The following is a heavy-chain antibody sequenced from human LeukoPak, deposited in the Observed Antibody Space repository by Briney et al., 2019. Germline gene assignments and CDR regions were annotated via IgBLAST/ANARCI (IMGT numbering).Heavy chain of an antibody. D-gene: IGHD6-13*01. Sequence: AASVKVSCKASGYTFTSYAMHWVRQAPGQRLEWMGWINAGNGNTKYSQKFQGRVTIIRDTSASTAYMELSSLRSEDTAVYYCARGLSSWFNWFDPWGQGTLVTVSS. CDR1: GYTFTSYA. CDR3: ARGLSSWFNWFDP. J-gene: IGHJ5*02. CDR2: INAGNGNT. V-gene: IGHV1-3*01.